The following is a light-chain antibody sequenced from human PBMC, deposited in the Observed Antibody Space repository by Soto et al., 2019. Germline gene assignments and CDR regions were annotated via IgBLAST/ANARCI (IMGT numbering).Light chain of an antibody. Sequence: DIVLTQSPGTLSLSPGETATLSCRASQSGSGNFLAWYQQKPGQAPRLLIYYASIRATGIPDRFSGSGSGTDFTLTISRLEPEDFAVYYCQQYGSSPSWTFGQGTKVDIK. CDR3: QQYGSSPSWT. V-gene: IGKV3-20*01. CDR2: YAS. J-gene: IGKJ1*01. CDR1: QSGSGNF.